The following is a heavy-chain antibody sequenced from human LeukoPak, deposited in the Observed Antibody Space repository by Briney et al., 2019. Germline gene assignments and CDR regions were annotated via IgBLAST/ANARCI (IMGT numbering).Heavy chain of an antibody. J-gene: IGHJ4*02. D-gene: IGHD7-27*01. Sequence: YPGGSLRLSCAASGFTVSSDYMSWVRQAPGKGLEWVSVIYSGGSTYYADSVKGRFTISRDNSKNTLYLQMNSLRAEDTAVYYCARIPWGPRDYWGQGTLVTVSS. CDR1: GFTVSSDY. CDR3: ARIPWGPRDY. CDR2: IYSGGST. V-gene: IGHV3-66*01.